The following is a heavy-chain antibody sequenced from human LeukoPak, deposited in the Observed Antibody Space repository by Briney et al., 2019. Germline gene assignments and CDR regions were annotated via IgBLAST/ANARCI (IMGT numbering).Heavy chain of an antibody. V-gene: IGHV1-45*02. D-gene: IGHD6-13*01. CDR3: ASSIAAAGTVDY. CDR1: GYTFTYCD. J-gene: IGHJ4*02. CDR2: ITPFNGNT. Sequence: ASVTLSFTASGYTFTYCDLHWVRQAPGQALEWMGWITPFNGNTNYAQKFQDRVTITRDRSMSTAYMELSSLRSEDTAMYYCASSIAAAGTVDYWGQGTLVTVSS.